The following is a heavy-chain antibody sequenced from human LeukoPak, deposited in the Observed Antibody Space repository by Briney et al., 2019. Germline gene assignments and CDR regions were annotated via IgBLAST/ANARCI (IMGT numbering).Heavy chain of an antibody. Sequence: GGSLRLSCAASGFSFSSYSLNWVRQAPGKGLEWVSYITSSGSSIHYADSVKGRFTISRDNAKNSLYLQMNSLRAEDTAVYYCARDLVDCGQGTLVTVSS. CDR3: ARDLVD. V-gene: IGHV3-48*04. CDR2: ITSSGSSI. CDR1: GFSFSSYS. J-gene: IGHJ4*02. D-gene: IGHD3-9*01.